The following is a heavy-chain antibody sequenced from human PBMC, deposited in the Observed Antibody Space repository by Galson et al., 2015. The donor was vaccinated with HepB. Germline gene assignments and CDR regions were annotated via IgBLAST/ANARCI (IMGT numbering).Heavy chain of an antibody. Sequence: SLRLSCAASGFTFSNYWMSWVRQSPGKGLEWVANIRHDGSDESYVDSVRGRFTISRDNAQNSLYLQMNSLRPEDMAVYYCARDRAASSSWYVGYYFDYWGRGTLVTVSS. CDR1: GFTFSNYW. V-gene: IGHV3-7*01. J-gene: IGHJ4*02. D-gene: IGHD6-13*01. CDR2: IRHDGSDE. CDR3: ARDRAASSSWYVGYYFDY.